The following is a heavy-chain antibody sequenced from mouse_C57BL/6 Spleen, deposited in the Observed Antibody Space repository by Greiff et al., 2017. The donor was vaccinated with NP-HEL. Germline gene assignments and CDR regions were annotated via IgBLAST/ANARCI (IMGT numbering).Heavy chain of an antibody. CDR2: IDPETGGT. V-gene: IGHV1-15*01. D-gene: IGHD1-1*01. J-gene: IGHJ1*03. CDR1: GYTFTDYE. CDR3: TRFPHYYGSRYFDV. Sequence: QVQLQQSGAELVRPGASVTLSCKASGYTFTDYEMHWVKQTPVHGLEWIGAIDPETGGTAYNQKFKGKAILTADKSSSTAYMELRSLTSEDSAVYYCTRFPHYYGSRYFDVWGTGTTVTVSS.